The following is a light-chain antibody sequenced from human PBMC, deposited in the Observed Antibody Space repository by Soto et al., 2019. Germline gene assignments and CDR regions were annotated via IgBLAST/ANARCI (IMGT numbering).Light chain of an antibody. J-gene: IGKJ1*01. CDR1: QSVSSY. Sequence: GECAPLSCRASQSVSSYLAWYQQKPGQAPRLLIYDASNRATGIPARFSGSGSGTEFTLTISSLQSEDFAVYYCQQYRSWPRTFGQGTKVDIK. CDR2: DAS. V-gene: IGKV3D-15*01. CDR3: QQYRSWPRT.